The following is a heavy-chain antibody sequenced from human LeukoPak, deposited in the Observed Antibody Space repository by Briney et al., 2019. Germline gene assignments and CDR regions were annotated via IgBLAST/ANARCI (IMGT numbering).Heavy chain of an antibody. CDR2: ISSSSSYI. CDR3: ARDLRRYSGPPALYYYGMDV. D-gene: IGHD5-12*01. J-gene: IGHJ6*02. CDR1: GFTFSSYN. V-gene: IGHV3-21*01. Sequence: TGGSLRLSCAASGFTFSSYNMNWVRQAPGKGLEWVSSISSSSSYIYYTDSVKGRFAIYRDYAKNSLFLQMNSLRAEDTAVYYCARDLRRYSGPPALYYYGMDVWGQGTTVTVSS.